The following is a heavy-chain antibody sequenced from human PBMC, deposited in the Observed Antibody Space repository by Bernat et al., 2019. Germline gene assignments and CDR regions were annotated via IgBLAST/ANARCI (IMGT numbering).Heavy chain of an antibody. CDR2: ISYAGSNK. CDR1: GFTFSSYG. Sequence: QVQLVESGGGVVQPGRSLRLSCAASGFTFSSYGMHWVRQAPGKGLEWVAVISYAGSNKYYADSLKGRFTISRDNSKNTLYLQMNSLRAEDTAVYYCAKDFGEMATIAYWYFDLWGRGTLVTVSS. V-gene: IGHV3-30*18. J-gene: IGHJ2*01. D-gene: IGHD3-16*01. CDR3: AKDFGEMATIAYWYFDL.